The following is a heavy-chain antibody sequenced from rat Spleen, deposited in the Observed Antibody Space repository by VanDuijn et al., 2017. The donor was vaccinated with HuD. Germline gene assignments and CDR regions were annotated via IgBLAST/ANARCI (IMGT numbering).Heavy chain of an antibody. D-gene: IGHD1-6*01. CDR3: ARHFSILRTPLAY. CDR2: IRYDGGTT. Sequence: EVQLVESGGGLVQPGRSLKLSCAASGFTFSNYGMAWVRQTPTKGLEWVTTIRYDGGTTYYRDSVKGRFTISRDNAKRTLYLQMDSLRSEDTATYYCARHFSILRTPLAYWGQGTLVTVSS. J-gene: IGHJ3*01. V-gene: IGHV5-29*01. CDR1: GFTFSNYG.